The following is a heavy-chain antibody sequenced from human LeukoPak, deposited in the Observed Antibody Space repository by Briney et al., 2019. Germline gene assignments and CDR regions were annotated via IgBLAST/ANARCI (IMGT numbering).Heavy chain of an antibody. CDR2: IYYSGST. Sequence: SETLSLTCTVSGGSISSYYWSWIRQPPGKGLEWIGYIYYSGSTNYNPSLKSRVTISVDTSKNQFSLKLSSVTAADTAVYYCARFDSSGWYYFHYWGQGTPVTVSS. CDR3: ARFDSSGWYYFHY. CDR1: GGSISSYY. J-gene: IGHJ4*02. D-gene: IGHD6-19*01. V-gene: IGHV4-59*01.